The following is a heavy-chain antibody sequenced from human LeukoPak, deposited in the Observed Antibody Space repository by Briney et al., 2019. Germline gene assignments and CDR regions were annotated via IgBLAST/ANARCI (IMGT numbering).Heavy chain of an antibody. CDR2: ISSSSSYI. CDR1: GFTFSSYS. Sequence: PGGSLRLSCAASGFTFSSYSMNWVRQAPGKGLEWVSSISSSSSYIYYADSVKGRFTISRDNAKNSMYLQMNSLRAEDTAVYYCRLTYSGSWLYFDYWGQGTLVIVSS. V-gene: IGHV3-21*01. D-gene: IGHD6-13*01. J-gene: IGHJ4*02. CDR3: RLTYSGSWLYFDY.